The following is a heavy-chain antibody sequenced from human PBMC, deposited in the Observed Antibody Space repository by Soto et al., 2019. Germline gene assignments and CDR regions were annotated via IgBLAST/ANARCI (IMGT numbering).Heavy chain of an antibody. CDR3: AKEPPPPTTAHFGGSFDY. CDR2: ISHSGDIT. D-gene: IGHD3-3*01. J-gene: IGHJ4*02. V-gene: IGHV3-23*01. Sequence: GGSLRLSXAASGFPFSSDAMNWVRQAPGKGLEWVSTISHSGDITYYADSVRGRFTISRDNSKNTLFLQMSSLRTEETAVYYCAKEPPPPTTAHFGGSFDYWGQGTLVTVSS. CDR1: GFPFSSDA.